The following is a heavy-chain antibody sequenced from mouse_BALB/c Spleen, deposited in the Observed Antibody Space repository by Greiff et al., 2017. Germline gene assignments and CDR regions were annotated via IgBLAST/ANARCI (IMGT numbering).Heavy chain of an antibody. CDR2: ISSGSSTI. V-gene: IGHV5-17*02. J-gene: IGHJ4*01. CDR1: GFTFSSFG. D-gene: IGHD2-2*01. Sequence: EVHLVESGGGLVQPGGSRKLSCAASGFTFSSFGMHWVRQAPEKGLEWVAYISSGSSTIYYADTVKGRFTISRDNPKNTLFLQMTSLRSEDTAMYYCARGDYGYDGGDAMDYWGQGTSVTVSS. CDR3: ARGDYGYDGGDAMDY.